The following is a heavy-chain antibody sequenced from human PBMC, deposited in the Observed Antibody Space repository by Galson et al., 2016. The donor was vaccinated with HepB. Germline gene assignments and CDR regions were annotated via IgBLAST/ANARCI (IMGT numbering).Heavy chain of an antibody. CDR1: GFTFSRYG. CDR2: ISYDGGDK. D-gene: IGHD2-21*02. V-gene: IGHV3-30*19. CDR3: AKLDCGRDCPRDD. Sequence: SLRLSCAASGFTFSRYGMHWVRQAPGTGLEWVAVISYDGGDKHYADSVKGRFTVSRDNSKNTLFLQMNSLRVEDTAAYYCAKLDCGRDCPRDDWGQGTLVTVSS. J-gene: IGHJ4*02.